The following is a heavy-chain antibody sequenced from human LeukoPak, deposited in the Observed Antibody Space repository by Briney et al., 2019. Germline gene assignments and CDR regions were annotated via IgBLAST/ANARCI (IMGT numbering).Heavy chain of an antibody. Sequence: SETLSLTCTVSGGSVSSGTYYWSWIRQPPGKGLEWIGYIYYSGSTNYNPSLKSRVTISVDTSNNQFSLKLSSVTAADTAVYYCARAVVVAIPYYFDYWGQGTLVTVSS. D-gene: IGHD2-21*01. CDR3: ARAVVVAIPYYFDY. CDR1: GGSVSSGTYY. J-gene: IGHJ4*02. CDR2: IYYSGST. V-gene: IGHV4-61*01.